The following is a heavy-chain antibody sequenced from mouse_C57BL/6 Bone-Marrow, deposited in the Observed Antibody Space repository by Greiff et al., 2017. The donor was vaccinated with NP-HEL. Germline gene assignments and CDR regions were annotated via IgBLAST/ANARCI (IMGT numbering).Heavy chain of an antibody. CDR3: ARGGLPYAMDY. Sequence: VQLQQSGAELARPGASVKLSCKASGYTFTSYGLSWVKQRPGQGLEWIGAIYPRSGHTYYNEKFEGKATLTADKSSSTAYMELRSLTSEDSAVYFCARGGLPYAMDYWGQGTSVTVSS. J-gene: IGHJ4*01. V-gene: IGHV1-81*01. D-gene: IGHD2-2*01. CDR1: GYTFTSYG. CDR2: IYPRSGHT.